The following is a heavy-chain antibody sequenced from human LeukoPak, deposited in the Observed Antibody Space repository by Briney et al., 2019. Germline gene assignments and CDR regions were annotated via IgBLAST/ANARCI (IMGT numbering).Heavy chain of an antibody. J-gene: IGHJ4*02. CDR1: GGSISSYY. CDR2: IYYSGST. D-gene: IGHD3-22*01. V-gene: IGHV4-59*01. Sequence: SETLSLTCTVSGGSISSYYWSWIRQPPGKGLEWIGYIYYSGSTNYNPSLKSRVTISVDTSKNQFSLKLSSVTAADTAVYYCARLNYYDGSGYYGSQLYYFDYWGQGTLVTVSS. CDR3: ARLNYYDGSGYYGSQLYYFDY.